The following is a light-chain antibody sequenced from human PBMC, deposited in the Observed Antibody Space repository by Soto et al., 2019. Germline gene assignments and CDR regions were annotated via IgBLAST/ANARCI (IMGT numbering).Light chain of an antibody. CDR1: QGISDH. Sequence: DIQMTHPPFSLSASVRDRLPITSRASQGISDHLYWYQHKEGEAPKLLIYDASTLETGVPSRFSGSGSGTDFTLTISSLQPQDIATYYCQHFANLPMTFGQGTRLEIK. CDR2: DAS. J-gene: IGKJ5*01. CDR3: QHFANLPMT. V-gene: IGKV1-33*01.